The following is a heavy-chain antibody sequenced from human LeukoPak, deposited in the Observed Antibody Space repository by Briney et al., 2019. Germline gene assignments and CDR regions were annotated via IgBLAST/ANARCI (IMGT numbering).Heavy chain of an antibody. CDR2: ISNSGTT. Sequence: SETLSLTCAVSGDSVSSGGYRGTWIRQHPGKGLEWIGYISNSGTTSYNPSLKSRVSISVDTSNNQFSLRLSSVTAADTAVYYCARDVVVTSSPDAFDIWGQGTMVTVSS. J-gene: IGHJ3*02. D-gene: IGHD2-21*02. CDR3: ARDVVVTSSPDAFDI. CDR1: GDSVSSGGYR. V-gene: IGHV4-31*11.